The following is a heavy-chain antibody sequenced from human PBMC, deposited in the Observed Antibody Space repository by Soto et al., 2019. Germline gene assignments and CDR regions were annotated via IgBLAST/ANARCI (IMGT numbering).Heavy chain of an antibody. CDR1: GYTVTKHD. D-gene: IGHD3-3*01. CDR3: ARGQHYDFWSGYNWFDP. J-gene: IGHJ5*02. Sequence: QVQLVQSGADVKEPGASVKVSCKASGYTVTKHDINWVRQATGHGLEWMGWMNPNTGNTGYAQKFQGRVTMTRNTSITTAYMELSSLRSDDTAVYYCARGQHYDFWSGYNWFDPWGQGTLVTVSS. CDR2: MNPNTGNT. V-gene: IGHV1-8*01.